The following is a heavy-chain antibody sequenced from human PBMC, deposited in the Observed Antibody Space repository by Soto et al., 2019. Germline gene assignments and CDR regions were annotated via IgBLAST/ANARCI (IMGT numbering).Heavy chain of an antibody. D-gene: IGHD2-2*01. Sequence: EMQLVESGGGLVQPGGSLRLSCAASGFTFSTYAMHWVRQAPGKGLEYVSLISGDGRSTYYANSVKGRFTISRDNSKNTLYLQMGSLRAEDMAVYYCARVCSTTSCYGAFDIWGQGTMVIVSS. CDR3: ARVCSTTSCYGAFDI. V-gene: IGHV3-64*01. J-gene: IGHJ3*02. CDR1: GFTFSTYA. CDR2: ISGDGRST.